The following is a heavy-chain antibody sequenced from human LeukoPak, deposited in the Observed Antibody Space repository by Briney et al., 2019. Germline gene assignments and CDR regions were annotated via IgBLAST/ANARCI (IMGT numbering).Heavy chain of an antibody. CDR2: VDYSGGDT. CDR3: AKDRGDPMVRGVMWY. CDR1: GFTLSSYE. V-gene: IGHV3-23*01. Sequence: GGSLRLSCIASGFTLSSYEMSWIRQAPGKGLEWVSSVDYSGGDTHYADSVMGRFTISRDNSKNTLYLQMNSLRAEDTAVYYCAKDRGDPMVRGVMWYWGQGTLVTVSS. D-gene: IGHD3-10*01. J-gene: IGHJ4*02.